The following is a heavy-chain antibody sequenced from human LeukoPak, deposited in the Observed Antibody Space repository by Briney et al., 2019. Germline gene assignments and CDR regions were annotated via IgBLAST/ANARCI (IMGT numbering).Heavy chain of an antibody. CDR2: INHSGST. CDR3: ARGPIVVVPAAIGYYYYGMDV. J-gene: IGHJ6*04. V-gene: IGHV4-34*01. D-gene: IGHD2-2*01. Sequence: SETLSLTCAVYGGSFSGYYWSWIRQPPGKGLEWIGEINHSGSTNYNPYLKSRVTISVDTSKNQFSLKLSSVTAADTAVYYCARGPIVVVPAAIGYYYYGMDVWGKGTTVTVSS. CDR1: GGSFSGYY.